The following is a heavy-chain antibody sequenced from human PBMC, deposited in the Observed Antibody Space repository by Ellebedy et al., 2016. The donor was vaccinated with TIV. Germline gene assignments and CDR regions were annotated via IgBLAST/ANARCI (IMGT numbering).Heavy chain of an antibody. D-gene: IGHD6-19*01. V-gene: IGHV4-59*01. CDR2: IYYSGST. Sequence: SETLSLTCTISGGSISSYYWSWIRQPPGKGLEWIGYIYYSGSTNYNPSLKSRVTISVDTSKNQFSLKLSSVTAADTAVYYCAREGIAVAGFDYWGQGTLVTVSS. CDR3: AREGIAVAGFDY. CDR1: GGSISSYY. J-gene: IGHJ4*02.